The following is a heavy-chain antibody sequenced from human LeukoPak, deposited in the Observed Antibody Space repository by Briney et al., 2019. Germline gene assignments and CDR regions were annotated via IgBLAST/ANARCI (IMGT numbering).Heavy chain of an antibody. CDR2: ISYDGSNK. CDR1: GFTFSSYG. D-gene: IGHD1-26*01. CDR3: ARGMELRALHDAFDI. Sequence: GRSLRLSCAASGFTFSSYGMHWVRQAPGKGLEWVAVISYDGSNKYYADSVKGRFTISRDNSKNTLYLQMNSLRAEDTAVYYCARGMELRALHDAFDIWGQGTMVTVSS. V-gene: IGHV3-30*03. J-gene: IGHJ3*02.